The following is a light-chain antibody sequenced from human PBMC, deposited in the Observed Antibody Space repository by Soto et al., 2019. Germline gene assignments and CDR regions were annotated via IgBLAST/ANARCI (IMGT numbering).Light chain of an antibody. Sequence: DIQVTQSPPTLSASVGDRVTITCRASQTISTWMAWYQQKPGKAPKLLVYDASTLQSGVASRFSGSGSGTEFTLIISSLQPDDFATYYCQQYNSYSFGQGTKVDIK. J-gene: IGKJ1*01. CDR1: QTISTW. CDR2: DAS. CDR3: QQYNSYS. V-gene: IGKV1-5*01.